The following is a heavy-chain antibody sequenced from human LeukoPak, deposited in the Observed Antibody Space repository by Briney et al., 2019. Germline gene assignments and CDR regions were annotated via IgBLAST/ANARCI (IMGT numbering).Heavy chain of an antibody. Sequence: ASVKVSCKASGYTFTSYSMNWVRQAPGQGLEWMGWINTNTGNPTYAQGFTGRFVFSLDTSVSTAYLQISSLKAEDTAVYYCADFWSGTSPGTTYGMDVWGQGTTVTVSS. CDR3: ADFWSGTSPGTTYGMDV. D-gene: IGHD3-3*01. J-gene: IGHJ6*02. V-gene: IGHV7-4-1*02. CDR1: GYTFTSYS. CDR2: INTNTGNP.